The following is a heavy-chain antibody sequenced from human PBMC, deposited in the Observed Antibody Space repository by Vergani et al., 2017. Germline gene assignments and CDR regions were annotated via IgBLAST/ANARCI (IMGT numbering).Heavy chain of an antibody. D-gene: IGHD1-7*01. V-gene: IGHV2-5*04. CDR3: VYRKTQGGTTGCFYPFYCYYYMDV. J-gene: IGHJ6*03. CDR2: IYWNDDQ. CDR1: GFSLNTRGVS. Sequence: QITLKESGPTLVKPTQPLTLTCTFSGFSLNTRGVSVAWIRQPPGKALDWLALIYWNDDQHYSPSLNNRVTITKDTSKNQVVLTMTNMDYVDTGTYYCVYRKTQGGTTGCFYPFYCYYYMDVWGEGTTVTVSS.